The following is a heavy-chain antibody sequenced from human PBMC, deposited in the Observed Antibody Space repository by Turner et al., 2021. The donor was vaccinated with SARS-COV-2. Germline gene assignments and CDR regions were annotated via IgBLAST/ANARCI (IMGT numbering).Heavy chain of an antibody. D-gene: IGHD1-26*01. CDR2: IYPGDSDT. V-gene: IGHV5-51*01. CDR1: GYSFTSYW. CDR3: ARRGGGGSLGSIDY. J-gene: IGHJ4*02. Sequence: GKKPGESLTLSCNDSGYSFTSYWNGRVRQMPGSGLEWMGSIYPGDSDTRYSPSFQGQVTISDDKSISTAHLQWRSLKASDNAMYSCARRGGGGSLGSIDYWGQGTLVTVSS.